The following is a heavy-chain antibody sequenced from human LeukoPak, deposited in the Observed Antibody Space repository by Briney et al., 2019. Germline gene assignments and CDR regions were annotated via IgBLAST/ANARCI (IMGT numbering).Heavy chain of an antibody. V-gene: IGHV4-34*01. CDR3: ARVRDGYNYGYYYGMDV. J-gene: IGHJ6*02. Sequence: PSETLSLTCAVYGGSFSGYYWSWIRQPPGKGLEWIGEINHSGSTNYNPSLKSRVTISVDTSKNQFSLKLSSVTAADTAVYYCARVRDGYNYGYYYGMDVWGQGTTVTVSS. CDR1: GGSFSGYY. CDR2: INHSGST. D-gene: IGHD5-24*01.